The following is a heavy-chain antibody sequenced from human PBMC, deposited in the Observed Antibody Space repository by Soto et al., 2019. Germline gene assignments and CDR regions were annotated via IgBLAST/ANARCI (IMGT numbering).Heavy chain of an antibody. D-gene: IGHD6-19*01. CDR2: IYYSGST. CDR3: ARGRRQWPYGVYCYGMDV. J-gene: IGHJ6*02. V-gene: IGHV4-59*01. Sequence: QVQLQESGPGLVKPSETLSLTCTVSGGSISSYYWSWIRQPPGKGLEWIGYIYYSGSTNYNPSLKSRVTISVDTSKNQFSLKLSSVTAADTAVYYCARGRRQWPYGVYCYGMDVWGQGTTVTVSS. CDR1: GGSISSYY.